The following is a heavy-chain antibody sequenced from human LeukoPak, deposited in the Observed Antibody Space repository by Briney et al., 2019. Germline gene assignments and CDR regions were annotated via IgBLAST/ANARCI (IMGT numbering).Heavy chain of an antibody. CDR2: IKQDGTEK. Sequence: GGSLRLSCAASGFTFTTYWMSWVRQAPGKGLEWVANIKQDGTEKYYVDSVKGRFTISRDNAKKSLYLEMNSLRAEDTAVYYCARDRLGAEYDYWGQGTLVSVSS. CDR3: ARDRLGAEYDY. V-gene: IGHV3-7*01. J-gene: IGHJ4*02. CDR1: GFTFTTYW. D-gene: IGHD3-16*01.